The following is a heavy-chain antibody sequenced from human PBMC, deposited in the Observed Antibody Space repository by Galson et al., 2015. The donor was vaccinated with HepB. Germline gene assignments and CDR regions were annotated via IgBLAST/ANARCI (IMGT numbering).Heavy chain of an antibody. CDR2: IWYDGSNK. J-gene: IGHJ6*02. CDR1: GFTFSSYG. CDR3: ARGEMATIREVRYYYYGMDV. D-gene: IGHD5-24*01. V-gene: IGHV3-33*01. Sequence: SLRLSCAASGFTFSSYGMHWVRQAPGKGLEWVAVIWYDGSNKYYADSVKGRFTISRDNSKNTLYLQMNSLRAEDTAVYYCARGEMATIREVRYYYYGMDVWGQGTTVTVSS.